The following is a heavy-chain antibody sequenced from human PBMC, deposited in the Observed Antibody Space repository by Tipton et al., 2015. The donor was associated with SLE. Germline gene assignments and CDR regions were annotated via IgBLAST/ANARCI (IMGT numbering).Heavy chain of an antibody. CDR2: FYYTGST. CDR1: EGYITSSNYY. CDR3: AGDLIGESYSVADAFDI. J-gene: IGHJ3*02. D-gene: IGHD2-21*01. V-gene: IGHV4-39*07. Sequence: GLVKPSETLSLICSVSEGYITSSNYYWAWVRQTPGMGLEWIGSFYYTGSTYYNPSLKSRVTISIHTSKTQFSLNLSSVTAADTAVYYCAGDLIGESYSVADAFDIWGQGTMVTVSS.